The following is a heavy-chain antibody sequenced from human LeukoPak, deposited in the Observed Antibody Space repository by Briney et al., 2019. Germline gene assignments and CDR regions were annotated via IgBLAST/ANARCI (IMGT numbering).Heavy chain of an antibody. J-gene: IGHJ4*02. V-gene: IGHV4-34*01. CDR2: INHSGST. CDR1: GGSFSGYY. D-gene: IGHD3-22*01. Sequence: PSETLSLTCAVYGGSFSGYYWSWIRQPPGKGLEWIGEINHSGSTNYNSSLKSRVTISVDTSKNQFSLKLSSVTAADTAVYYCARGISSGYSLFDYWGQGTLVTVSS. CDR3: ARGISSGYSLFDY.